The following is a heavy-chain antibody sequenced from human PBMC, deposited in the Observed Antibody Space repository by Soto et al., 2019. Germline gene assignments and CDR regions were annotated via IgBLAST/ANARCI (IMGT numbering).Heavy chain of an antibody. V-gene: IGHV4-31*03. Sequence: PSEILSLTCTVSGCSIISGGYYWSWIRQHPGKGPEWIGYIYYSGRTYYNPTLKSRVTMSVDTSKNQFSLKLCSMTAADTAVYYCARSVDPWGQGTLVTVSS. CDR2: IYYSGRT. CDR1: GCSIISGGYY. J-gene: IGHJ5*02. CDR3: ARSVDP.